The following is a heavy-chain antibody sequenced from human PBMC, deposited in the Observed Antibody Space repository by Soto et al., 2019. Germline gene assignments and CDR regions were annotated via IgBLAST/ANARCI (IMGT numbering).Heavy chain of an antibody. CDR1: GFTFDDYA. D-gene: IGHD2-15*01. Sequence: EVQLVESGGVLVQPGRSLRLSCAASGFTFDDYAMHWVRRVPGKGLEWVSSISWNSNIIGYAESVKGRFNISRDNAKKTLYLQMNSLRPEDTALYYCAKGGPDGFCSGGRCYFDYWGQGTLVTVSS. CDR3: AKGGPDGFCSGGRCYFDY. V-gene: IGHV3-9*01. CDR2: ISWNSNII. J-gene: IGHJ4*02.